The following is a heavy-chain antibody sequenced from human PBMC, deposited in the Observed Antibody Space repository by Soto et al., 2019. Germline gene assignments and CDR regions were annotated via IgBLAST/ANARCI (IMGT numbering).Heavy chain of an antibody. D-gene: IGHD5-18*01. J-gene: IGHJ6*03. V-gene: IGHV4-39*01. CDR2: IYYSGST. CDR1: GGSISSSSYY. CDR3: ASSSGYSYGYLTQQRHYYYYMHV. Sequence: QLQLQESGPGLVKPSETLSLTCTVSGGSISSSSYYWGWIRQPPGKGLEWIGSIYYSGSTYYNPSLKSRVTISVDTSKNQFSLKLSSVTAADTAVYYCASSSGYSYGYLTQQRHYYYYMHVWGKGTTVTVSS.